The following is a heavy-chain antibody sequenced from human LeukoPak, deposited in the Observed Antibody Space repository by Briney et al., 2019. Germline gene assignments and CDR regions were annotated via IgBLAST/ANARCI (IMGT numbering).Heavy chain of an antibody. CDR2: IHYSGST. CDR3: AVAAAAGTKPIDY. D-gene: IGHD6-13*01. Sequence: PSETLSLTCTVSGGSISSSSFYWGWIRQPPGKGLEWIGSIHYSGSTYYNLSLKSRVTISVDTSKNQFSLKLSSVTAADTAVYYCAVAAAAGTKPIDYWGQGTLVTVSS. J-gene: IGHJ4*02. CDR1: GGSISSSSFY. V-gene: IGHV4-39*01.